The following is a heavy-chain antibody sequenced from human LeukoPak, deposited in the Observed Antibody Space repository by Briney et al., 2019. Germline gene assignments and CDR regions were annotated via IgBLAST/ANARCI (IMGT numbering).Heavy chain of an antibody. CDR1: GGSISSYY. J-gene: IGHJ3*02. V-gene: IGHV4-59*08. Sequence: SETLSLTCTVSGGSISSYYWSWIRQPPGKGLEWIGYIYYSGSTNYNPSPKSQVTISVDTSKNQFSLKLSSVTAADTAVYYCARLRSAADAFDIWGQGTMVTVSS. CDR2: IYYSGST. CDR3: ARLRSAADAFDI. D-gene: IGHD1-14*01.